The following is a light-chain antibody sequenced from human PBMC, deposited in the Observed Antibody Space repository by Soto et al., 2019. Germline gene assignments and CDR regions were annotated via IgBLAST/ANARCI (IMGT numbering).Light chain of an antibody. V-gene: IGKV1-5*01. Sequence: DIQMTQSPSTLSASVGARVTITCRASQGISRWLAWYQQKPGRAPKLLIYEASILESGVPSRFSGSGSGTEFTLTISSLQPSDFATYYCQQSNSKSWTFGQGTRVEIK. CDR3: QQSNSKSWT. J-gene: IGKJ1*01. CDR2: EAS. CDR1: QGISRW.